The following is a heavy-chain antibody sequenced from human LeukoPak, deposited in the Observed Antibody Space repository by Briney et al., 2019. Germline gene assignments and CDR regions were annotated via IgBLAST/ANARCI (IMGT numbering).Heavy chain of an antibody. V-gene: IGHV4-38-2*02. J-gene: IGHJ4*02. Sequence: SETLSLTCTVSGGSISSGYYWGWIRQPPGKGLEWIGSIYHSGSTYYNPSLKSRVTISVDTSKNQFSLKLSSVTAADTAVYYCAREWNRGSYFLDYWGQGTLVTVSS. CDR2: IYHSGST. CDR3: AREWNRGSYFLDY. D-gene: IGHD1-26*01. CDR1: GGSISSGYY.